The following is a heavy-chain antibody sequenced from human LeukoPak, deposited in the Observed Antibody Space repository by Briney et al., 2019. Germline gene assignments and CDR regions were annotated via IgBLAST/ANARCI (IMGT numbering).Heavy chain of an antibody. Sequence: ASATLSHTCTVSGGSISSGGYYWSWIRQHPGKGLEWIGYIYYSGSTYYNPSLKSRVTISVDTSKNQFSLKLSSVTAADTAVYYCARITTVVYWGQGTLVTVSS. CDR2: IYYSGST. D-gene: IGHD4-17*01. CDR1: GGSISSGGYY. V-gene: IGHV4-31*03. J-gene: IGHJ4*02. CDR3: ARITTVVY.